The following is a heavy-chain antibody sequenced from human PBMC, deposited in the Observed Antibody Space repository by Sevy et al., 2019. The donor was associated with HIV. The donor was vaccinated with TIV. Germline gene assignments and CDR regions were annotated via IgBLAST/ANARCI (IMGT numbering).Heavy chain of an antibody. Sequence: GGSLRLSCAASGFTFSSYGMHWVRQAPGKGLEWVAVISYDGSNKYYADSVMGRFTISRDNSKNTLYLQMNSLRAEDTAVYSCAKEGRGYSYGYGILYYYYGMDVWGQGTTVTVSS. CDR3: AKEGRGYSYGYGILYYYYGMDV. D-gene: IGHD5-18*01. J-gene: IGHJ6*02. CDR2: ISYDGSNK. CDR1: GFTFSSYG. V-gene: IGHV3-30*18.